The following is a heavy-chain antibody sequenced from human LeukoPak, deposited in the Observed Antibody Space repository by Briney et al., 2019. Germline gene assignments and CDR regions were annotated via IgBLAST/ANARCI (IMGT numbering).Heavy chain of an antibody. CDR1: GYTFIGYY. CDR3: ARGATSGSYGYGMDV. J-gene: IGHJ6*02. Sequence: ASVKVSCKASGYTFIGYYMNWVRQAPGQGPEWMGWINPASGGTKYAEKVQGRVTMTRDTSISTAYMELSRLTSDDTAGYYWARGATSGSYGYGMDVWGQGTTVTVSS. D-gene: IGHD3-10*01. CDR2: INPASGGT. V-gene: IGHV1-2*02.